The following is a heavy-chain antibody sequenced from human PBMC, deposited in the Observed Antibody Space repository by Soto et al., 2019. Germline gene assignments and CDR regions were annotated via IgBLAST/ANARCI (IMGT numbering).Heavy chain of an antibody. Sequence: KVSCKASGGTFSSYAISWVRQMPGKGLEWMGIIYPGDSDTRYSPSFQGQVTISADKSISTAYLQWSSLKASDTAMHYCARLGNEGPHYWGQGTLVTVSS. CDR2: IYPGDSDT. D-gene: IGHD2-8*01. J-gene: IGHJ4*02. CDR1: GGTFSSYA. CDR3: ARLGNEGPHY. V-gene: IGHV5-51*01.